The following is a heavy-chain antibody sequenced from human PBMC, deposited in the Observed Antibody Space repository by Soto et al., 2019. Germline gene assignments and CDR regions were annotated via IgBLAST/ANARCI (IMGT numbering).Heavy chain of an antibody. D-gene: IGHD1-26*01. CDR2: IFHSGST. CDR3: ARDQNGSPHFDY. V-gene: IGHV4-59*01. Sequence: SETLSLTCTVSGASISSYYWSWIRQPPGKGLEWVGFIFHSGSTNCNPSLKSRVTFSVDTSKNQFSLKLTSVTASDTAVYYCARDQNGSPHFDYWGQGILVTVSS. J-gene: IGHJ4*02. CDR1: GASISSYY.